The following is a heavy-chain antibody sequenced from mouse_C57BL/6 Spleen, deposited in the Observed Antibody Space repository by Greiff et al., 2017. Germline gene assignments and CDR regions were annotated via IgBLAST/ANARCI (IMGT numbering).Heavy chain of an antibody. D-gene: IGHD2-5*01. CDR1: GFTFSSYG. CDR3: AGYYSNYFDY. V-gene: IGHV5-6*01. Sequence: EVQLMESGGDLVKPGGSLKLSCAASGFTFSSYGMSWVRQTPDKRLEWVATISSGGSYTYYPDSVKGRFTISRDNAKNTLYLQMSSLKSEDTAMYYCAGYYSNYFDYWGQGTTLTVSS. J-gene: IGHJ2*01. CDR2: ISSGGSYT.